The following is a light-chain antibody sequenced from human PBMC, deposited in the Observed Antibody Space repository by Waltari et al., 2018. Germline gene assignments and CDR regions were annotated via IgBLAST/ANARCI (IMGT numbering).Light chain of an antibody. CDR2: GAS. CDR1: QSVSSSY. Sequence: EIVSTQSPGSLSCSSADRATLSCRASQSVSSSYLACYQQQPGQAPRLLISGASSRATGIPDRSSGSGSGTDFTLTTSRLEPEDFVVYYCQQYGSSWTFGQGTKVEIK. V-gene: IGKV3-20*01. J-gene: IGKJ1*01. CDR3: QQYGSSWT.